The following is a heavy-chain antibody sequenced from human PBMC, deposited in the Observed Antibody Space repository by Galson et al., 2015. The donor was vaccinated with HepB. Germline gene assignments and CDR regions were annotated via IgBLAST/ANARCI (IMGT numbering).Heavy chain of an antibody. CDR2: IYPGDSDT. Sequence: QSGAEVKKPGESLRISCKGSGYSFTSYWIGWVRQMPGKGLEWMGIIYPGDSDTRYSPSFQGQVTISADKSISTAYLQWSSLKASDTAMYYCARLADSSGYYYGSVAFDIWGQGTMVTVSS. CDR1: GYSFTSYW. D-gene: IGHD3-22*01. V-gene: IGHV5-51*01. CDR3: ARLADSSGYYYGSVAFDI. J-gene: IGHJ3*02.